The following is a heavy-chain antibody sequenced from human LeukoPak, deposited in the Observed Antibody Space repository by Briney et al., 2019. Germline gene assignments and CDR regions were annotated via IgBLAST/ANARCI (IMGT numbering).Heavy chain of an antibody. V-gene: IGHV3-66*01. D-gene: IGHD4-17*01. Sequence: GGSLRLSCAASGFTVSSNYMSWVRQAPGKGLEWVSVIYIGGSTYYADSVKGRFTISRDNSKNTLYLQMNSLRAEDTAVYYCARVYGDPREYYYYGMDVWGQGTTVTVSS. J-gene: IGHJ6*02. CDR2: IYIGGST. CDR1: GFTVSSNY. CDR3: ARVYGDPREYYYYGMDV.